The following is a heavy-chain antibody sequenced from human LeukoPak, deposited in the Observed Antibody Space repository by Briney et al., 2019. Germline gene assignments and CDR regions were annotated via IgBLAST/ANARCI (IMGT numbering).Heavy chain of an antibody. CDR1: GFTFSSYW. Sequence: GSLRLSCAASGFTFSSYWMSWVRQAPGKGLEWVAIIKQDGSEKYYVDSVRGRFTISRDNAEKSLYLQMNSLRAEDTAVYYCATSRTSDYWGQGTLVTVSS. D-gene: IGHD1-14*01. J-gene: IGHJ4*02. V-gene: IGHV3-7*03. CDR3: ATSRTSDY. CDR2: IKQDGSEK.